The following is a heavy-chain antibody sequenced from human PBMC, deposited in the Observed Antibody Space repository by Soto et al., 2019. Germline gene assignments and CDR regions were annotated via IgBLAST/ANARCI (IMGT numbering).Heavy chain of an antibody. CDR3: ARESEDLTSNFDY. CDR1: GFTFTRYS. CDR2: ISSTTNYI. Sequence: LRLSCAASGFTFTRYSMNWVRQAPGKGLEWVSSISSTTNYIYYADSMKGRFTVSRDNAKNSVYLDMNSLSAEDTAVYYCARESEDLTSNFDYWGQGTLVTVSA. J-gene: IGHJ4*02. V-gene: IGHV3-21*01.